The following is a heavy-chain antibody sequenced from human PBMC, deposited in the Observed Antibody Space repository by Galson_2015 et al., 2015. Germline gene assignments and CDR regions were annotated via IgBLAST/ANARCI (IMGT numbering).Heavy chain of an antibody. CDR1: GDSVSANSAA. CDR2: TYYRSKWYK. Sequence: CAISGDSVSANSAAWNWIRQSPSRGLEWLGRTYYRSKWYKDYAVSVRSRITINPDTSKNQFSLQLNSVSPEDTAVYYCVRDSWRYSSDCYSFDVWGQGTLVTVSS. CDR3: VRDSWRYSSDCYSFDV. J-gene: IGHJ4*02. D-gene: IGHD2-21*01. V-gene: IGHV6-1*01.